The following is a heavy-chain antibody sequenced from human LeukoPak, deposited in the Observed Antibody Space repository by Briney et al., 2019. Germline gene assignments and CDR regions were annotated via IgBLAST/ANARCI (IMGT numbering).Heavy chain of an antibody. V-gene: IGHV3-23*01. CDR1: GFTFRSYA. CDR3: GAGDSRGGGFDY. D-gene: IGHD6-13*01. J-gene: IGHJ4*02. Sequence: PGGSLRLSCAASGFTFRSYAMGWVRQAPGKGLEWVSVVSGSGGSTYYADSVKGRFTISRDNSKNTLSLQMNSLRAEDTAVYFCGAGDSRGGGFDYWGQGTLVTVSS. CDR2: VSGSGGST.